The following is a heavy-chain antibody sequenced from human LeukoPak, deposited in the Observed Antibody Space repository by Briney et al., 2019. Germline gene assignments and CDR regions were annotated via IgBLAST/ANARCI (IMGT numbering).Heavy chain of an antibody. Sequence: ASVKVSFKASGFTFTGYYMHWVRQAPGQGLEWMAWISPNSGDTNYVQKFQGRVTVTRDTSISADYMEISGLTSDDTALYYCAREPSGSGGYDYWGQGTLVTVSS. J-gene: IGHJ4*02. CDR1: GFTFTGYY. D-gene: IGHD3-10*01. V-gene: IGHV1-2*02. CDR2: ISPNSGDT. CDR3: AREPSGSGGYDY.